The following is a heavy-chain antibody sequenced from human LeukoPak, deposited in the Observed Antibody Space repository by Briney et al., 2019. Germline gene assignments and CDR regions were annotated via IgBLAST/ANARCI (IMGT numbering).Heavy chain of an antibody. CDR2: ITVSGGGT. J-gene: IGHJ4*02. V-gene: IGHV3-23*01. Sequence: GGSLRLSCAASGFTFSSYAMSWVRRAPGKGLEWVSAITVSGGGTYYADSVKGRLTISRDNSKSTLYLQMNSLRAEDTAVYYCAKDFRGNDYWGQGPLVPVSS. CDR3: AKDFRGNDY. D-gene: IGHD3-10*01. CDR1: GFTFSSYA.